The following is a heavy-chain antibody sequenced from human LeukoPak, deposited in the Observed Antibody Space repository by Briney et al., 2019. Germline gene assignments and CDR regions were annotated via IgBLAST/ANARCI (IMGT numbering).Heavy chain of an antibody. CDR1: GFTFSSYA. D-gene: IGHD3-16*01. J-gene: IGHJ4*02. CDR2: ISGSGGST. V-gene: IGHV3-23*01. CDR3: AKSRGSGHGLYYFDS. Sequence: GGSLRLSCAASGFTFSSYAMSWVRQAPGKGLEWVSGISGSGGSTYYADSVKGRFTISRDNSKNTLYLQMNSLRAEDTAVYYCAKSRGSGHGLYYFDSWGQGTLVTVSS.